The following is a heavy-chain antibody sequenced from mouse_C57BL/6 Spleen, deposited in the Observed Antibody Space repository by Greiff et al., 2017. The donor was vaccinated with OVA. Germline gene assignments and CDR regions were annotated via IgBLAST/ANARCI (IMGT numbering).Heavy chain of an antibody. Sequence: VQLKESGPELVKPGASVKISCKASGYSFTGYYMNWVKQSPEKSLEWIGEINPSTGGTTYNQKFKAKATLTVDKSSSTAYMQLKSLTSEDSAVYYCADGYYGYWGQGTTLTVSS. J-gene: IGHJ2*01. CDR1: GYSFTGYY. D-gene: IGHD2-3*01. CDR2: INPSTGGT. V-gene: IGHV1-42*01. CDR3: ADGYYGY.